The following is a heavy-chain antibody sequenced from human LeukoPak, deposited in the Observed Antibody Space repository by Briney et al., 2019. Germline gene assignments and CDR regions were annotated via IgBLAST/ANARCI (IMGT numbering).Heavy chain of an antibody. V-gene: IGHV3-23*01. D-gene: IGHD2-2*03. Sequence: PGGSLRLSCAASGFTFSTCAMSWVRQAPGKGLEWVSGISGSGGATYYADSVKGRFTISRDNSKTTLSLQMNSLRAEDTAIYYCAKLDIVVVPAANFDYWGQGTLVTVSS. CDR1: GFTFSTCA. J-gene: IGHJ4*02. CDR3: AKLDIVVVPAANFDY. CDR2: ISGSGGAT.